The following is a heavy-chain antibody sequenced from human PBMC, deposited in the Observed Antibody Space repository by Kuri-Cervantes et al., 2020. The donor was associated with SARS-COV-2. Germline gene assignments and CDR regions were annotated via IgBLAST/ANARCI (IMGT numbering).Heavy chain of an antibody. V-gene: IGHV4-38-2*01. CDR2: IYHSGST. CDR3: ARGQGIAVAGIIRPEGGDDAFDI. J-gene: IGHJ3*02. CDR1: GYSISSGYY. D-gene: IGHD6-19*01. Sequence: SQTLSLTCAVSGYSISSGYYWGWIRQPPGKGLEWIGSIYHSGSTYYNPSLKSRVTISVDTSKNQFSLKLSSVTAADTAVCYCARGQGIAVAGIIRPEGGDDAFDIWGQGTMVTVSS.